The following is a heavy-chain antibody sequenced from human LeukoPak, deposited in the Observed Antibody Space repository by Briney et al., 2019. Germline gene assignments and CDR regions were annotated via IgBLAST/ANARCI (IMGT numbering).Heavy chain of an antibody. CDR1: GFTFGSYS. V-gene: IGHV3-21*01. Sequence: GGSLRLSCAASGFTFGSYSMNWVRQAPGKGLEWVSSISSSSSYIYYADSVRGRFTISRDNAKNSLYLQMNSLRAEDTAVYYCARARLRWERYFDYWGQGTLVTVSS. J-gene: IGHJ4*02. CDR3: ARARLRWERYFDY. CDR2: ISSSSSYI. D-gene: IGHD4-23*01.